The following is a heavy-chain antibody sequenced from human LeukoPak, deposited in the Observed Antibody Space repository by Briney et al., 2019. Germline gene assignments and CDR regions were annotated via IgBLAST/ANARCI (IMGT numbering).Heavy chain of an antibody. J-gene: IGHJ4*02. Sequence: ASVKVSCKASGYTFTSYCMHWVRQAPGQGLEWMGIINPSGGSTSYAQKFQGRVTMTRDTSTSTVYMELSSLRSEDTAVYYCARVKVYYDSSGGTLDYWGQGTLVTVSS. CDR1: GYTFTSYC. CDR2: INPSGGST. D-gene: IGHD3-22*01. CDR3: ARVKVYYDSSGGTLDY. V-gene: IGHV1-46*01.